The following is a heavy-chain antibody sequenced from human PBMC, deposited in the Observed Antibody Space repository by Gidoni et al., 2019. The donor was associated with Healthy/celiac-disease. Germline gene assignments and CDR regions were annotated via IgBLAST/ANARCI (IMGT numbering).Heavy chain of an antibody. V-gene: IGHV3-13*01. Sequence: EVQQVASGGGLVKPGGSLRLSCAASGFTFSSYDMPWVRQATGKGLEWVSAIGTACDTYYPGSVKCRFTIPRENAKISLYLQMNSLRAGDTAVYYCARDGGWNYAMDVWGKGTTVTVSS. CDR1: GFTFSSYD. CDR2: IGTACDT. CDR3: ARDGGWNYAMDV. D-gene: IGHD6-19*01. J-gene: IGHJ6*04.